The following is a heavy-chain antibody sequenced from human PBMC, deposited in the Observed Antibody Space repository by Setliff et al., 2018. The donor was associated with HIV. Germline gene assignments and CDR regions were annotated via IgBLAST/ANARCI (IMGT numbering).Heavy chain of an antibody. CDR3: ARGGFGVVIIERLGVDY. J-gene: IGHJ4*02. CDR2: ISYDGNNK. CDR1: GFTFNSYA. V-gene: IGHV3-30*04. D-gene: IGHD3-3*01. Sequence: LRLSCAASGFTFNSYAMHWVRQAPGKGLQWVSVISYDGNNKKYADSVKGRFTISRDNSNNTLYLQMNSLRAEDTAVYYCARGGFGVVIIERLGVDYWGQGTKVTVSS.